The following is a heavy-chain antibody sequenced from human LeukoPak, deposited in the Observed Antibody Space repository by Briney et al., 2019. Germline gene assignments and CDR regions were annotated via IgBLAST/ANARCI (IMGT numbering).Heavy chain of an antibody. Sequence: ASVKVSCKASGYTFTSYGISWVRQAPGQGLEWMGWISAYNGNTNYAQKLQGRVTMTEDTSTDTAYMELSSLRSEDTAVYYCATDSGLWEKTGAFDIWGQGTMVTGSS. CDR1: GYTFTSYG. D-gene: IGHD4/OR15-4a*01. CDR3: ATDSGLWEKTGAFDI. V-gene: IGHV1-18*01. CDR2: ISAYNGNT. J-gene: IGHJ3*02.